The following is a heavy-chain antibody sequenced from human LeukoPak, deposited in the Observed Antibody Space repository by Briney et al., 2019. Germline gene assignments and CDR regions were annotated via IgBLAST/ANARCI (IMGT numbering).Heavy chain of an antibody. V-gene: IGHV4-34*01. CDR3: ARGRGYYYDSSGYYPFLY. CDR1: GGSFSGYY. J-gene: IGHJ4*02. CDR2: INHSGST. Sequence: SETLSLTRAVYGGSFSGYYWSWIRQPPGKGLEWIGEINHSGSTNYNPSLKSRVTISVDTSKNQFSLKLSSVTAADTAVYYCARGRGYYYDSSGYYPFLYWGQGTLVTVSS. D-gene: IGHD3-22*01.